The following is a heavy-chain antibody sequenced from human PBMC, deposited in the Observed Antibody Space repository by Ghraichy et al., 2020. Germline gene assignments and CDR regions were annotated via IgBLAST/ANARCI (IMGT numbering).Heavy chain of an antibody. Sequence: SETLSLTCTVSGGSISSYYWSWIRQPPGKGLEWIGYIYYSGSTKYNPSLKSRVTISVDTSKNQFSLKLSSVTAADTAVYYCARDPGYSYGIDYWGQGTLVTVSS. CDR3: ARDPGYSYGIDY. CDR1: GGSISSYY. D-gene: IGHD5-18*01. CDR2: IYYSGST. J-gene: IGHJ4*02. V-gene: IGHV4-59*01.